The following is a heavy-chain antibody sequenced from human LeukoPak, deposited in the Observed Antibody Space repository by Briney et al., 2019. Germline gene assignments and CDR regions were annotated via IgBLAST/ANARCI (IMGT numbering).Heavy chain of an antibody. CDR1: GGTFSSYA. J-gene: IGHJ4*02. CDR3: ARAAVTTES. V-gene: IGHV1-2*06. Sequence: GASVKVSCKASGGTFSSYAISWVGQAPGQGLEWMGRINPNSGGTNYAQKFQGRVTMTRDTSISTAYMELSRLRSDDTAVYYCARAAVTTESWGQGTLVTVSS. D-gene: IGHD4-11*01. CDR2: INPNSGGT.